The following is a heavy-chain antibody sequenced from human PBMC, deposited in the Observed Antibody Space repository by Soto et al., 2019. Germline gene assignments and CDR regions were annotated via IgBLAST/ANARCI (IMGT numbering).Heavy chain of an antibody. CDR3: ARVFGRVGATRGVFDY. V-gene: IGHV4-4*02. Sequence: QVQLQESGPGLVKPSGTLSLTCAVSGGSISSSTWWSCVRQPPGKGREWSGEIYHSGSTNYNPSLKSRVTISVDKSKNQFSLKLSSVTAADTAVYYCARVFGRVGATRGVFDYWGQGTLVTGSS. CDR2: IYHSGST. D-gene: IGHD1-26*01. J-gene: IGHJ4*02. CDR1: GGSISSSTW.